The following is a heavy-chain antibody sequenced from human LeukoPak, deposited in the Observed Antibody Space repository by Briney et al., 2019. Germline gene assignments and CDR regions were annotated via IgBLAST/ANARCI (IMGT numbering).Heavy chain of an antibody. V-gene: IGHV1-46*01. CDR3: ARFFRQGDSSGYYIDVGYFDL. Sequence: GASVKVSCKASGYTFTSYYMHWVRQAPGQGLKWMGIINPSGGSTSYAQKFQGRVTITADKSTSTAYMELSSLRSEDTAVYYCARFFRQGDSSGYYIDVGYFDLWGRGTLVTVSS. J-gene: IGHJ2*01. CDR1: GYTFTSYY. CDR2: INPSGGST. D-gene: IGHD3-22*01.